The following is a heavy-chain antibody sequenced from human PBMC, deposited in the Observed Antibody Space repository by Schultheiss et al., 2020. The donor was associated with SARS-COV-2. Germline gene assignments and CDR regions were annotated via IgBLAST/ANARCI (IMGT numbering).Heavy chain of an antibody. D-gene: IGHD6-13*01. CDR1: GGSISSYY. V-gene: IGHV4-59*01. J-gene: IGHJ6*02. CDR2: IYYSGST. CDR3: AREGFSGIAALNYYGMDV. Sequence: SETLSLTCTVSGGSISSYYWSWIRQPPGKGLEWIGYIYYSGSTNYNPSLKSRVTISVDTSKNQFSLKLSSVTAADTAVYYCAREGFSGIAALNYYGMDVWGQGTTVTVSS.